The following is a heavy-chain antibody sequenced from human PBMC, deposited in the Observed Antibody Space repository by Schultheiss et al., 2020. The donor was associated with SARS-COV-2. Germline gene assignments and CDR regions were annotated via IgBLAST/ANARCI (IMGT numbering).Heavy chain of an antibody. D-gene: IGHD3-10*01. V-gene: IGHV3-23*01. CDR1: GFTFRSYA. CDR2: ISDSGGST. CDR3: AKRVPSLYYFDY. J-gene: IGHJ4*02. Sequence: GESLKISCAASGFTFRSYAMSWVRQAPGKGLEWVSAISDSGGSTYYADSVKGRFTISRDNSKNTLYLQMNSLRAEDTAVYYCAKRVPSLYYFDYWGQGTLVTVSS.